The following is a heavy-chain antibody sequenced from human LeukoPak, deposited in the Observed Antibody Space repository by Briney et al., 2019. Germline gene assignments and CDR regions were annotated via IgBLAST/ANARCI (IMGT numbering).Heavy chain of an antibody. Sequence: SETLSLTCTVPGGSISSYYWSWIRQPPGKGLEWIGYIYYSGSTNYNPSLKSRVTISVDTSKNQFSLKLSSVTAADTAVYYCARVSIVGATFDYWGQGTLVTVSS. D-gene: IGHD1-26*01. V-gene: IGHV4-59*01. CDR2: IYYSGST. CDR1: GGSISSYY. CDR3: ARVSIVGATFDY. J-gene: IGHJ4*02.